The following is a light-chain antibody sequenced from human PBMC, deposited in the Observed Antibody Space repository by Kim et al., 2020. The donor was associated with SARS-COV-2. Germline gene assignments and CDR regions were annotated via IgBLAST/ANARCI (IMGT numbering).Light chain of an antibody. V-gene: IGLV3-19*01. CDR1: SLRSYY. J-gene: IGLJ3*02. Sequence: VALGQPVRITCQGDSLRSYYASWYQQKPGQAPVLVIYGKNNRPSGIPDRFSGSSSGNTASLTITGAQAEDEADYYCNSRDSSGTWVFGGGTQLTVL. CDR3: NSRDSSGTWV. CDR2: GKN.